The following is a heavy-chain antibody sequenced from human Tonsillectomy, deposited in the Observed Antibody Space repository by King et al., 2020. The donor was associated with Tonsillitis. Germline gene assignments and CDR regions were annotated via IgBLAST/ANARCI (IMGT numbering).Heavy chain of an antibody. CDR1: GFIFSDYY. J-gene: IGHJ5*02. V-gene: IGHV3-11*05. CDR3: ARGKSGSSLSFDP. D-gene: IGHD1-14*01. CDR2: ISSSSIYT. Sequence: VQLVESGGGLVKPGGSLRLSCAASGFIFSDYYINWIRQAPGKGLEWISYISSSSIYTNYADSVKGRFTISRDNAKNSLYFQMDSLRAEDTAVYYCARGKSGSSLSFDPWGQGTLVTVSS.